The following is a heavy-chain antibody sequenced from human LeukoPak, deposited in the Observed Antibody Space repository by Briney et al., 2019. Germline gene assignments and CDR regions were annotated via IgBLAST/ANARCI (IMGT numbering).Heavy chain of an antibody. J-gene: IGHJ4*02. V-gene: IGHV4-39*01. CDR1: GGSISSSSYY. CDR2: IYYSGST. D-gene: IGHD7-27*01. Sequence: PSETLSLTCTVSGGSISSSSYYWGWIRQPPGKGLEWIGSIYYSGSTYYNPSLKSRVTISVDTSKNQFSLKLSSVTAADTAVYYSARHHPRLGMAPFDYWGQGTLVTVSS. CDR3: ARHHPRLGMAPFDY.